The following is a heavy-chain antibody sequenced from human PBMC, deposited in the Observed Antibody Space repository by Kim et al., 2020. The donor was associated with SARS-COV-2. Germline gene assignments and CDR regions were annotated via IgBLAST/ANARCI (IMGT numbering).Heavy chain of an antibody. J-gene: IGHJ4*02. Sequence: GGSLRLSCAACGFTFSNAWMSWVRQAPGKGLEWVGRIKRNSDGGTTDYATSVKDRITISRDDSKNTVYLQMNSLETEDTALYYCTTYEYWGKGTLVTVSS. CDR2: IKRNSDGGTT. V-gene: IGHV3-15*05. CDR1: GFTFSNAW. CDR3: TTYEY.